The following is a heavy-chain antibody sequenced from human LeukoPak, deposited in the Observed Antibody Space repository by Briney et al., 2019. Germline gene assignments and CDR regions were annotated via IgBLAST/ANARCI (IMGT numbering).Heavy chain of an antibody. CDR2: INPNSGGT. V-gene: IGHV1-2*02. J-gene: IGHJ4*02. Sequence: GASVKVSCKASGYTFTGYYMHWERQAPGQGLEWMGWINPNSGGTNYAQKFQGGVTMTRDTSISTAYMELSRLRSDDTAVYYCASTVDDSSGYLYFDYWGQGTLVTVSS. D-gene: IGHD3-22*01. CDR1: GYTFTGYY. CDR3: ASTVDDSSGYLYFDY.